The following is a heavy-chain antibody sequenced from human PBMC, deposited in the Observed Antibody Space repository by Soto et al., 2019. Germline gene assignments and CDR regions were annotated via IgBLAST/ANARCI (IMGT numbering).Heavy chain of an antibody. V-gene: IGHV4-31*03. CDR3: ARDPAP. CDR1: GGSITRGGYY. Sequence: LSLTCTVSGGSITRGGYYWSWIRQHPGKGLEWIGYIYNSGTTYYDPSLKSRVTISVDTSKNQFSLKLTSVTAADTAVYYCARDPAPWGQGTLVTVSS. CDR2: IYNSGTT. J-gene: IGHJ5*02.